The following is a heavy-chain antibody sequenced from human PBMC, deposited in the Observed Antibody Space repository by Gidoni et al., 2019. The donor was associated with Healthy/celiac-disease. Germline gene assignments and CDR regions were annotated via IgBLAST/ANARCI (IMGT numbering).Heavy chain of an antibody. V-gene: IGHV3-43*02. Sequence: EVQLVESGGGVVQPGGSLRLSCAASGFTFADYAMHWVRQAPGKGLEWVSLISGYGGSTYYADSVKGRFTISRDNSKNSLYLQINSLRTEDTALYYCAKEAGAYYYDSSGYSGGDWGQGTLVTVSS. CDR2: ISGYGGST. CDR3: AKEAGAYYYDSSGYSGGD. D-gene: IGHD3-22*01. J-gene: IGHJ4*02. CDR1: GFTFADYA.